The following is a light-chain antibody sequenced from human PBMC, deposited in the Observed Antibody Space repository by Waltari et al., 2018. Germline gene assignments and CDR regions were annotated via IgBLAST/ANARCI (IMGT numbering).Light chain of an antibody. J-gene: IGKJ3*01. Sequence: EIVMTQSPATLSVSPGERATLSCGAGQSVSNNLAWYQHKPGQAPRLLIYGASTRATGIPVRFSGSGSGTEFTLTISSLQSEDFAVYYCQQYNNRPLFTFGPGTKVDIK. CDR2: GAS. V-gene: IGKV3-15*01. CDR1: QSVSNN. CDR3: QQYNNRPLFT.